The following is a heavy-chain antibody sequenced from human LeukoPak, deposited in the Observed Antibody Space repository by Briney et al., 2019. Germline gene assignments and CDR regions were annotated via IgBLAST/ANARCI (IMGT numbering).Heavy chain of an antibody. CDR1: GDSVSSNSAA. Sequence: SRTLSLTCAISGDSVSSNSAAWSWIRQSPSRGLEWLGRTYYRSKWYNDYAVSVKSRITINPDTSKNQFSLQLKFVTPEDTAVYYCARDYCSSTSCHWYFDLWGRGTLVTVSS. CDR3: ARDYCSSTSCHWYFDL. V-gene: IGHV6-1*01. J-gene: IGHJ2*01. D-gene: IGHD2-2*01. CDR2: TYYRSKWYN.